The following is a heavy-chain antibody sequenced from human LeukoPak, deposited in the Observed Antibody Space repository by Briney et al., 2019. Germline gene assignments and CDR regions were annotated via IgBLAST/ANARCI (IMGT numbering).Heavy chain of an antibody. Sequence: SETLSLTCTVSGGSISSYYWSWIRQPPGKGLEWIGYIYTSGSTNHNPSLKSRVTISVDTSKNQFSLKLSSVTAADTAVYYCARHIVGATNFWFDPWGQGTLVTVSS. J-gene: IGHJ5*02. CDR1: GGSISSYY. CDR3: ARHIVGATNFWFDP. CDR2: IYTSGST. V-gene: IGHV4-4*09. D-gene: IGHD1-26*01.